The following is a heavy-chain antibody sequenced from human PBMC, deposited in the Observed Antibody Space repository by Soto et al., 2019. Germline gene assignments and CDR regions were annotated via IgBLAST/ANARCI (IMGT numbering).Heavy chain of an antibody. CDR1: GGSIISSNW. V-gene: IGHV4-4*02. CDR3: ARRDWSGSTSHFYFDY. D-gene: IGHD3-9*01. Sequence: LSLTCAVSGGSIISSNWWNWVRQPPGKGLEWIGEIYHSGSTYYKPSLKSRVAMSVDTSKNQFSLKLTSATAADTAVYYCARRDWSGSTSHFYFDYWGQGVLVTVSS. J-gene: IGHJ4*02. CDR2: IYHSGST.